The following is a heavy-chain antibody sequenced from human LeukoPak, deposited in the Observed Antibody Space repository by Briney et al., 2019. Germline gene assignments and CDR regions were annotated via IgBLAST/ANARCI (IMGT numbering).Heavy chain of an antibody. J-gene: IGHJ4*02. CDR1: GDSITSTPYY. Sequence: SETLSLTCTVSGDSITSTPYYWGWIRQSPGKGLVWIGIIYYSGSTYYNPSLKSRVTMSVDTSKNPFSLKLNSVTAADTAVYFCARHLNSGGNSPLVYWGQGTLVTVSS. D-gene: IGHD4-23*01. CDR2: IYYSGST. V-gene: IGHV4-39*01. CDR3: ARHLNSGGNSPLVY.